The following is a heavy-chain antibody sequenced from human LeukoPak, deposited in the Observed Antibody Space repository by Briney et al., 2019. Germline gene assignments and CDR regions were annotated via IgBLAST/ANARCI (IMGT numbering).Heavy chain of an antibody. CDR1: GFIFTSYA. CDR3: AKDLISPRSVGSSEKLDY. V-gene: IGHV3-23*01. Sequence: GGSLRLSCAGSGFIFTSYAMSWVRQAPGKGLEWVSSVLSGGDITSYADSVRGRFTISRDNSKNTLYLEMSRLRAEDTAIYYCAKDLISPRSVGSSEKLDYWGQGTLVTVSS. D-gene: IGHD1-26*01. J-gene: IGHJ4*02. CDR2: VLSGGDIT.